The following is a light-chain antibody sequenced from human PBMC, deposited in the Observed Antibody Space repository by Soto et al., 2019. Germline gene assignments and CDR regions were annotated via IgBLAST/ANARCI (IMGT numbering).Light chain of an antibody. Sequence: EIVLTQSPGTLSLSPGERATLSCRASQSVSGSCLAWYQQKPGQAPRLLTYGASSRATGIPDRFSGSGSGTDFTLTISRLEPEDCAVYYCLQYGSSPFTFGPGTKVDS. CDR1: QSVSGSC. J-gene: IGKJ3*01. CDR2: GAS. V-gene: IGKV3-20*01. CDR3: LQYGSSPFT.